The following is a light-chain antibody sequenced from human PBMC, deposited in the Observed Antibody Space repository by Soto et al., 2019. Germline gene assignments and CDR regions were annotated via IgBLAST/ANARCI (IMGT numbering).Light chain of an antibody. CDR2: GAS. J-gene: IGKJ1*01. V-gene: IGKV3-20*01. Sequence: IVFTQSRATLSLSPGERATLSSRASLSVSNSYFAWYQHNPGQAARPLSYGASSRATGIPDRFRGSGSGTDFTLTISSLEPEACAVYYCQQYCCSPTFGQGTKVEI. CDR3: QQYCCSPT. CDR1: LSVSNSY.